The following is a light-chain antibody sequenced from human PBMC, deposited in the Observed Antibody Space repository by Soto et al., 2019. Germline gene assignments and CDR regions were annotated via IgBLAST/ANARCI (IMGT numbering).Light chain of an antibody. J-gene: IGKJ1*01. Sequence: DIPLTQSPSTLSASVGDRVTITCRASQRIATWLAWYQHQPGSAPKLLIYGASTLQSGVPSRFSGSGSGADFTLSIDNLQPEDFATSYCQQYHLYWTFGPGTKVEI. V-gene: IGKV1-5*01. CDR2: GAS. CDR1: QRIATW. CDR3: QQYHLYWT.